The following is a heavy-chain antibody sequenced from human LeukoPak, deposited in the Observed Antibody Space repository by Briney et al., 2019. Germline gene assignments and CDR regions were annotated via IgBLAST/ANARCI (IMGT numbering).Heavy chain of an antibody. CDR2: IKQDGSEK. D-gene: IGHD5-18*01. V-gene: IGHV3-7*01. CDR3: ARLFRSVDTAMAANWFDP. Sequence: GGSLRLSCAASGFTFSSYWMSWVRQAPGKGLEWVANIKQDGSEKYYVDSVKGRFTISRDNAKNSLYLQMNSLRAEDTAVYYCARLFRSVDTAMAANWFDPWGQGTLVTVSS. CDR1: GFTFSSYW. J-gene: IGHJ5*02.